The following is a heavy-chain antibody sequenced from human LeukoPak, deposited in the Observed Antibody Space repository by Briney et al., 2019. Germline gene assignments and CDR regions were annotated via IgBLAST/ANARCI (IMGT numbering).Heavy chain of an antibody. CDR2: IIPIFGTA. J-gene: IGHJ2*01. CDR1: GGTFSSYA. CDR3: ARDREYSSSPEGVNWYFDL. V-gene: IGHV1-69*05. D-gene: IGHD6-6*01. Sequence: ASVKVSCKASGGTFSSYAISWVRQAPGQGLEWMGGIIPIFGTANYAQKFQGRVTITTDESTSTAYMELSSLRSEDTAVYYCARDREYSSSPEGVNWYFDLWGRGTLVTVSS.